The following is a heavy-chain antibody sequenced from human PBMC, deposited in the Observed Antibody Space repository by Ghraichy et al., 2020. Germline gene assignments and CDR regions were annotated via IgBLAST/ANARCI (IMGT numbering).Heavy chain of an antibody. CDR3: VRGLPFGVVIPCPNVKRDAFGV. Sequence: GESLNISCAASGFSVWNQYISWVRQAPGKGLEWLSVFYSGGATYYADSVKGRFTTSRDNSKHTRFLQMNRLRAEDTAVYYWVRGLPFGVVIPCPNVKRDAFGVRGQGTRLSFSS. V-gene: IGHV3-53*01. D-gene: IGHD3-3*01. J-gene: IGHJ3*01. CDR1: GFSVWNQY. CDR2: FYSGGAT.